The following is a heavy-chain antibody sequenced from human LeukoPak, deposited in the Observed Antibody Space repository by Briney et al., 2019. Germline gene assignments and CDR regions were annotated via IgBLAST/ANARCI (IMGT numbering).Heavy chain of an antibody. CDR1: GYTFTSYG. CDR2: ISAYNGNT. V-gene: IGHV1-18*01. Sequence: ASVKVSCKASGYTFTSYGISWVRQAPGQGLEWMGWISAYNGNTNYAQKLQGRVTMTTDTSTSTAYMELRSLRSDDTAVYYCARTTGYCSGGSCYSSFHYYYYMDVWGKGTTVTVSS. J-gene: IGHJ6*03. CDR3: ARTTGYCSGGSCYSSFHYYYYMDV. D-gene: IGHD2-15*01.